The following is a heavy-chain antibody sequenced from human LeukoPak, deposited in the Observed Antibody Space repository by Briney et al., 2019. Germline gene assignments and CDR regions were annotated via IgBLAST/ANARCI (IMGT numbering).Heavy chain of an antibody. CDR3: AKDSSGWYSFLDY. V-gene: IGHV3-23*01. CDR1: GFSISNYA. D-gene: IGHD6-19*01. CDR2: TSTSGGST. Sequence: GGSLRLSCAASGFSISNYAMSRVRQAPGKGLEWVSGTSTSGGSTYSADSVKGRFTISRDNSKNTLFLQMNSLRAEDTAVYHCAKDSSGWYSFLDYWGQGTLVTVSS. J-gene: IGHJ4*02.